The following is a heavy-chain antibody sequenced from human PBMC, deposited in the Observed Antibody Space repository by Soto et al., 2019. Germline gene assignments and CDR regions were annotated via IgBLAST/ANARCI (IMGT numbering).Heavy chain of an antibody. CDR2: IYSGGST. CDR1: GFTVSSNY. Sequence: EVQLVESGGGLVQPGGSLRLSCAASGFTVSSNYMSWVRQAPGKGLEWVSVIYSGGSTYYADSVKGRFTISRDNSKNTLYLQMNSLRAEDTAVYYCASLPRTVYYYCYMDVWGKGTTVTVSS. D-gene: IGHD4-17*01. V-gene: IGHV3-66*01. J-gene: IGHJ6*03. CDR3: ASLPRTVYYYCYMDV.